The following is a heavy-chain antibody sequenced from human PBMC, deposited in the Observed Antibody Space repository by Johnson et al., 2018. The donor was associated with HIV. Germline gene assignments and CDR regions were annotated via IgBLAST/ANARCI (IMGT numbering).Heavy chain of an antibody. CDR1: GLTFSDYY. V-gene: IGHV3-11*04. D-gene: IGHD2-15*01. CDR3: ARDKGYCSGGSCAYDAFDI. Sequence: QVQLVESGGGLVKPGGSLIVSCEASGLTFSDYYMSWIRQAPGKGLEWVSYISISGSTIYYADSVKGRFTISRDNAKKSLYLQMNSLRAEDTAVYYCARDKGYCSGGSCAYDAFDIWGQGTMVTVSA. CDR2: ISISGSTI. J-gene: IGHJ3*02.